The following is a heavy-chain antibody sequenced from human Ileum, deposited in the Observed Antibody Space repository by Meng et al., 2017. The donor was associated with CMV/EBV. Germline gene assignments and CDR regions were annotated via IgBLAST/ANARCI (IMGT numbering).Heavy chain of an antibody. D-gene: IGHD2-2*02. V-gene: IGHV3-7*01. CDR2: MNRDGSDR. CDR1: GFTLSNYW. Sequence: GESLKISCSVSGFTLSNYWMDWVRQAPGKGLEWVANMNRDGSDRNYVDSVKGRFTISRDSAKNSLYLDLNSLRAEDTAVYYCARDAIVVVPAAILDPWGQGTLVTVSS. J-gene: IGHJ5*02. CDR3: ARDAIVVVPAAILDP.